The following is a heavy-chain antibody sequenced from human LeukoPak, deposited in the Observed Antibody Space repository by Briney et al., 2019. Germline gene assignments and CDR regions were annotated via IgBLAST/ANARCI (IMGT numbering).Heavy chain of an antibody. CDR2: INHSGST. Sequence: SETLSLTCAVYGGSFSGYYWSWIRQPPGKGLEWIGEINHSGSTNYNPSLKSRVTISVDTSKNQFSLKLSSVTAADTAVYYCARDDYGDYWYFDLWGRGTVVTVSS. V-gene: IGHV4-34*01. D-gene: IGHD4-17*01. CDR3: ARDDYGDYWYFDL. J-gene: IGHJ2*01. CDR1: GGSFSGYY.